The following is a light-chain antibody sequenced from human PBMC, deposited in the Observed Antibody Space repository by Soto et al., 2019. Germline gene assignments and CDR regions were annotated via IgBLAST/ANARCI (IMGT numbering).Light chain of an antibody. Sequence: QSVLTQPPSASGTPGQRVTISCSGSNSNIGSNTINWYQQLPGTAPKLLMYSNNQRPSGVPDRFSGSKSGTSASLAISGLQSEDEADYYCAAWDDSLNGVVFGGGTQLTVL. V-gene: IGLV1-44*01. CDR2: SNN. CDR3: AAWDDSLNGVV. CDR1: NSNIGSNT. J-gene: IGLJ2*01.